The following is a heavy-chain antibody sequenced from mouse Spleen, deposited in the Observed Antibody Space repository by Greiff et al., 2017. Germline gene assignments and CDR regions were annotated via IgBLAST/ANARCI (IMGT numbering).Heavy chain of an antibody. D-gene: IGHD1-1*01. CDR3: AREYYGSSYDWYFDV. V-gene: IGHV5-16*01. Sequence: EVHLVESEGGLVQPGSSMKLSCTASGFTFSDYYMAWVRQVPEKGLEWVANINYDGSSTYYLDSLKSRFIISRDNAKNILYLQMSSLKSEDTATYYCAREYYGSSYDWYFDVWGAGTTVTVSS. J-gene: IGHJ1*01. CDR1: GFTFSDYY. CDR2: INYDGSST.